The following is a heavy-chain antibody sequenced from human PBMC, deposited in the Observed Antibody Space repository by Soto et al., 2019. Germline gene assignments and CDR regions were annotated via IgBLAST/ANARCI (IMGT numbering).Heavy chain of an antibody. CDR1: GYILTSYG. J-gene: IGHJ4*01. V-gene: IGHV1-3*01. CDR3: ARNRAVGFYYFDY. D-gene: IGHD6-19*01. Sequence: QVQLVQSGAEVMKPGASVKVSCKGSGYILTSYGMHWVRQAPGQGLEWMGGIAAVDGNTKYSQKFQGRVTITRDRSASTAYMEVSSLRSEDTAVYYWARNRAVGFYYFDYWGQGTLVTVSS. CDR2: IAAVDGNT.